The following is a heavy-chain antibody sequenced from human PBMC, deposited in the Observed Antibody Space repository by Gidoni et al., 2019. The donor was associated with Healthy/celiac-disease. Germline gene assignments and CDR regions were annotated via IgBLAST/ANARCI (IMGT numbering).Heavy chain of an antibody. CDR3: ARVSVIVGATNDYYYGMDV. J-gene: IGHJ6*02. V-gene: IGHV6-1*01. D-gene: IGHD1-26*01. Sequence: QVQLQQSGPGLVKPSQTLSLTCAISGDSVSSNSAAWNWIRQSPSRGLEWLGRTYYRSKWYNDYAVSVKSRITINPDTSKNQFSLQLNSVTPEDTAVYYCARVSVIVGATNDYYYGMDVWGQGTTVTVSS. CDR1: GDSVSSNSAA. CDR2: TYYRSKWYN.